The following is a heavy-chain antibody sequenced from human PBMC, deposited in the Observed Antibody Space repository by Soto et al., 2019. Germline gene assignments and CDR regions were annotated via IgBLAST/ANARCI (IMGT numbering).Heavy chain of an antibody. J-gene: IGHJ6*02. V-gene: IGHV1-69*13. CDR2: IIPIFGTA. Sequence: SVKVSCKASGGTFSSYAISWVRQAPGQGLEWMGGIIPIFGTANYAQKFQGRVTITADESTSTAYMELSSLRSEDTAVYYCARTIAAAGWYYYYGMDVWGQGTTVTVSS. CDR3: ARTIAAAGWYYYYGMDV. D-gene: IGHD6-13*01. CDR1: GGTFSSYA.